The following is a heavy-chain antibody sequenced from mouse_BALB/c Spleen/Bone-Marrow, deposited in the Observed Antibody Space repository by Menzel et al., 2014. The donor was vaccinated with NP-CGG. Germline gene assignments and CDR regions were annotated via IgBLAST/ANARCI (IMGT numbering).Heavy chain of an antibody. CDR3: AGSTTLAY. CDR2: IYPGDDDT. CDR1: GYAFSRSW. J-gene: IGHJ3*01. V-gene: IGHV1-80*01. Sequence: VMLVESGAELVRPGSSVKISCKASGYAFSRSWMNWVKQRPGQGLEWIGQIYPGDDDTNYSGKFKGRATLTADKSSSTSYMQHSSLTSEDSAVYFCAGSTTLAYWGQGTLVTVSA. D-gene: IGHD2-12*01.